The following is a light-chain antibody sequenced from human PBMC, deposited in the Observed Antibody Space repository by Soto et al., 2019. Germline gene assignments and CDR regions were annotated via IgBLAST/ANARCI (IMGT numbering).Light chain of an antibody. CDR2: GAS. CDR3: QQYGSSPRYT. CDR1: QSVSSSY. J-gene: IGKJ2*01. Sequence: EIVLTQSPGTLSLSPGERATLSCRASQSVSSSYLAWYQQKPGQAPRLLIYGASSRATGIPDRFSGSGSGTVFTLTISRLEPEDFSVYYCQQYGSSPRYTFGQGTKLEIK. V-gene: IGKV3-20*01.